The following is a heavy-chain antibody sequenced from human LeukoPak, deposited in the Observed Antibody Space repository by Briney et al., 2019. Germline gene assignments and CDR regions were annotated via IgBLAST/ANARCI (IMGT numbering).Heavy chain of an antibody. CDR2: IRYDGSNK. CDR1: GFSFSSYW. V-gene: IGHV3-30*02. Sequence: GGSLRLSCVASGFSFSSYWMSWVRQTPGKGLEWVAFIRYDGSNKYYADSVKGRFTISRDNSKNTLYLQMNSLRAEDTAVYYCAKDRLPPDYYDSSGYSPNWFDPWGQGTLVTVSS. D-gene: IGHD3-22*01. J-gene: IGHJ5*02. CDR3: AKDRLPPDYYDSSGYSPNWFDP.